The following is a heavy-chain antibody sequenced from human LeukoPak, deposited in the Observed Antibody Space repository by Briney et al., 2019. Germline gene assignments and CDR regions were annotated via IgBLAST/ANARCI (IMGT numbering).Heavy chain of an antibody. CDR1: GYTFTSYG. V-gene: IGHV1-18*01. Sequence: GASVKVSCKASGYTFTSYGISWVRQAPGQGLEWMGWISAYNGNTNYAQKLQGRVTMTTDTSTSTAYMELRSLRSDDTAVYYCAKDLSLDYYDSSGYPSPIDYWGQGTLVTVSS. D-gene: IGHD3-22*01. J-gene: IGHJ4*02. CDR3: AKDLSLDYYDSSGYPSPIDY. CDR2: ISAYNGNT.